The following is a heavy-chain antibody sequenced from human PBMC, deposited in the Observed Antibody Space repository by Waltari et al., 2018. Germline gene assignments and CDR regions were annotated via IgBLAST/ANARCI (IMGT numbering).Heavy chain of an antibody. D-gene: IGHD3-3*02. V-gene: IGHV4-30-4*07. CDR2: MSGSSGRT. Sequence: QVQLQESGPGLVKPLETLSLTCVVSGGSISGGYDRTWIRQSPGKGLEWIGYMSGSSGRTNYNPSLKNRVTISEDTSKNQFSLRLTSVTAADTAVYYCRAIKIGISLDYWGPGLLVTVSS. J-gene: IGHJ4*02. CDR3: RAIKIGISLDY. CDR1: GGSISGGYD.